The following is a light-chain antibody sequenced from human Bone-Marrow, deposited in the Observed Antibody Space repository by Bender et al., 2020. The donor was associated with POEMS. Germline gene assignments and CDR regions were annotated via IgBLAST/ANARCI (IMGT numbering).Light chain of an antibody. V-gene: IGLV3-21*04. CDR2: SDS. Sequence: VLTQPPSVSVAPGQTAMISCGGDSIGSKSVHWYQQKPGQAPVLVMYSDSDRPSGIPERFSGSNSRNTATLTISRVEVGDEADYYCQVWDSSSDLWVFGGGTKVTVL. J-gene: IGLJ3*02. CDR3: QVWDSSSDLWV. CDR1: SIGSKS.